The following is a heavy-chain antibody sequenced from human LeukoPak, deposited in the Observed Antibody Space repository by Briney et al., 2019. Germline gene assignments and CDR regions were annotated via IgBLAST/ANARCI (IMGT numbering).Heavy chain of an antibody. Sequence: SQTPSLTCTVSGGSISSGGYYWSWIRQHPGKGLEWIGYIYYSGSTYYNPSLKSRVTISVDTSKNQFSLKLSSVTAADTAVYYCARDHPEYYYDSSGYYSGAFDIWGQGTMVTVSS. CDR2: IYYSGST. V-gene: IGHV4-31*03. CDR3: ARDHPEYYYDSSGYYSGAFDI. D-gene: IGHD3-22*01. CDR1: GGSISSGGYY. J-gene: IGHJ3*02.